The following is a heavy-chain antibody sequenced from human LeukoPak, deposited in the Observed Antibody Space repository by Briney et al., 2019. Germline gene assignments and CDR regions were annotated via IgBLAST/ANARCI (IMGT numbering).Heavy chain of an antibody. CDR2: ISSSSSYI. V-gene: IGHV3-21*01. CDR1: GFTLSTYN. J-gene: IGHJ4*02. CDR3: AREPDIVVVTAIQGDY. D-gene: IGHD2-21*02. Sequence: GGSLRLSCAASGFTLSTYNMNWVRQAPGKGLEWVSSISSSSSYIYYADSVKVRFTISRDNAKNSLYLQMNSLRAEDTAVYYCAREPDIVVVTAIQGDYWGQGTLVTVSS.